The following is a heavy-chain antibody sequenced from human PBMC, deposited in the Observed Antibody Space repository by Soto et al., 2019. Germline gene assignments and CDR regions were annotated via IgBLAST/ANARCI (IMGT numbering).Heavy chain of an antibody. J-gene: IGHJ6*04. Sequence: PGESLQISCKGSVYSFTSYWIGWVRQMPGKGLEWMGIIYPGDSDTRYSPSFQGQVTISADKSISTAYLQWSSLKASDTAMYYCARHYCSSGFYYSYYERDVLGKGITVTVSA. V-gene: IGHV5-51*01. CDR1: VYSFTSYW. CDR2: IYPGDSDT. CDR3: ARHYCSSGFYYSYYERDV. D-gene: IGHD6-6*01.